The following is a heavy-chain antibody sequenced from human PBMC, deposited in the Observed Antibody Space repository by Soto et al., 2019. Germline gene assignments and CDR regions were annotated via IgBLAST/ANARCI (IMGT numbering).Heavy chain of an antibody. CDR2: ISGSGGST. CDR1: GFTFSSYA. D-gene: IGHD4-17*01. J-gene: IGHJ4*02. V-gene: IGHV3-23*01. CDR3: AKAHRLSPPMTTVTTMDY. Sequence: GGSLRLSCAASGFTFSSYAMSWVRQAPGKGLEWVSAISGSGGSTYYADSVKGRFTISRDNSKNTLYLQMNSLRAEDTAVFYCAKAHRLSPPMTTVTTMDYWGQGTLAT.